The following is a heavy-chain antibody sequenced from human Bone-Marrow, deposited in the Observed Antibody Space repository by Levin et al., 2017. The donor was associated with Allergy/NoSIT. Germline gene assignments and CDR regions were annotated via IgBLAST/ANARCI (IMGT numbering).Heavy chain of an antibody. CDR2: VNWNSETI. J-gene: IGHJ4*02. D-gene: IGHD3-3*01. Sequence: GGSLRLYCVVSGFAFEDFAMHWVRQAPGKGLEWVSGVNWNSETIAYADSVKGRFTISRDNAKNSLYLQMDSLRTEDTAFYYCADGRYYDFWSGYFRYWSQGSLVTVSS. CDR1: GFAFEDFA. V-gene: IGHV3-9*01. CDR3: ADGRYYDFWSGYFRY.